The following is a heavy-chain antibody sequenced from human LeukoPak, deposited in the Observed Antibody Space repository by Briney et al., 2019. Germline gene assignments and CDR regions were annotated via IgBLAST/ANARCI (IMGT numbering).Heavy chain of an antibody. CDR3: AKGNYYDSSGSFYFEY. J-gene: IGHJ4*02. CDR1: GFTFSSYA. CDR2: ISGSGDNT. V-gene: IGHV3-23*01. Sequence: GGSLRLSCAASGFTFSSYAMSWVRQAPGKGLEWVSGISGSGDNTYYADSVKGRFTISRDNSKNTLYVQVNSLGTEDTAAYYCAKGNYYDSSGSFYFEYWGQGTLVTVSS. D-gene: IGHD3-22*01.